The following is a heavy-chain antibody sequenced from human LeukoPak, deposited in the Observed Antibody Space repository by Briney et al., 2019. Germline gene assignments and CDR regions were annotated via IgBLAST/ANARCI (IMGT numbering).Heavy chain of an antibody. CDR1: GFXFSHFA. Sequence: GGSLRLSCAASGFXFSHFAIHWVRQAPGKGLEWVAVISYDGKKNYYADSVKGRFTLTRDDSANTLSLQMNSLRAEDTAVYYCVRGSKIRGVIPEGEFDYWGQGTLVTVSS. V-gene: IGHV3-30*03. D-gene: IGHD3-10*01. CDR2: ISYDGKKN. CDR3: VRGSKIRGVIPEGEFDY. J-gene: IGHJ4*02.